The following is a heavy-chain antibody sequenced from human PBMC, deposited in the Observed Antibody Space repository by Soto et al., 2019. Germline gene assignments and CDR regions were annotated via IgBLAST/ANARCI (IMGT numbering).Heavy chain of an antibody. D-gene: IGHD5-12*01. CDR1: GFTFSSYT. CDR3: AKNSGATIRVGFDY. CDR2: ITGSDGRT. J-gene: IGHJ4*02. Sequence: PGGSLRLSCAASGFTFSSYTMSWVRQSPGKGLEWVSTITGSDGRTYDADSVKGRFTISRDNSKNTLYLQMSSLRAEDTAVYYCAKNSGATIRVGFDYWGQGTLVTVSS. V-gene: IGHV3-23*01.